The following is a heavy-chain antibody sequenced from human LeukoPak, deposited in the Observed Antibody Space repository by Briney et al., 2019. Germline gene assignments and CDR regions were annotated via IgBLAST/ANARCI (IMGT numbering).Heavy chain of an antibody. J-gene: IGHJ4*02. CDR2: IYHSGST. D-gene: IGHD2-21*01. Sequence: SETLSLTCTVSGYSISSGYYWGWIRQPPGKGLEWIGSIYHSGSTYYNPSLKSRVTISVDTSKNQFSLKLGSVTAADTAVYYFARRVGVALDYWGQGTLVTVSS. V-gene: IGHV4-38-2*02. CDR1: GYSISSGYY. CDR3: ARRVGVALDY.